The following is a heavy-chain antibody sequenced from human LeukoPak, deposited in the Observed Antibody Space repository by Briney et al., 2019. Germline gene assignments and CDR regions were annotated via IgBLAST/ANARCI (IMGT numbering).Heavy chain of an antibody. Sequence: PSETLSLTCSVSGGSISSGDYYWSWIRQPPGKGLEWIGYIYYSGSTYYNPSLKSRVTISVDTSKNQFSLKLSSVTAADTAVYYCTRGFLEWLPIDYWGQGTLVTVSS. CDR1: GGSISSGDYY. V-gene: IGHV4-30-4*08. CDR2: IYYSGST. CDR3: TRGFLEWLPIDY. J-gene: IGHJ4*02. D-gene: IGHD3-3*01.